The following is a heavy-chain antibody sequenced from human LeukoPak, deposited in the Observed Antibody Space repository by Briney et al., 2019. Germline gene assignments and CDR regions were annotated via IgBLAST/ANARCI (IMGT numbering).Heavy chain of an antibody. CDR1: GYTFTSYD. D-gene: IGHD3-10*01. CDR2: MNPNSGNT. V-gene: IGHV1-8*03. Sequence: ASVKVSCKASGYTFTSYDINWVRQAPGQGLEWMGWMNPNSGNTGYAQKFQGRVTITRDTSISTVYMELSSLRSEDTAVYYCARAGYGSGSYYHYWGQGTLVTVSS. J-gene: IGHJ4*02. CDR3: ARAGYGSGSYYHY.